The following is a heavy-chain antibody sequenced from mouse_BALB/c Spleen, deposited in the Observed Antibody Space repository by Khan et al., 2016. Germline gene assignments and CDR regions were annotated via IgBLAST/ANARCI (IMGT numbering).Heavy chain of an antibody. J-gene: IGHJ3*01. D-gene: IGHD2-14*01. CDR3: ARGTPFAS. Sequence: QVQLQQSGAELVRPGSSVKISCKASGYAFSGYWMNWVKQRPGKGLEWIGQIYPGDGDTNYNGKFKGKATLTADKSSSTAYMQLSSLTSEDSAVYFCARGTPFASWGQGTLVTVSA. CDR2: IYPGDGDT. CDR1: GYAFSGYW. V-gene: IGHV1-80*01.